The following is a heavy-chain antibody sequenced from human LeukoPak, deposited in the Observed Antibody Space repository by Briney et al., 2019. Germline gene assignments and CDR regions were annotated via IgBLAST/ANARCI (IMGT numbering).Heavy chain of an antibody. J-gene: IGHJ4*02. V-gene: IGHV4-59*01. D-gene: IGHD4-17*01. CDR1: GGSISSYY. CDR3: ARGLRLPLDY. CDR2: IYYSGST. Sequence: PSETLSLTCTVSGGSISSYYWSWIRQPPGKGREGIGYIYYSGSTNYNPSLKSRVTISVDTSKNQFSLKLSSVSAADTAVYYCARGLRLPLDYWGQGTLVTVSS.